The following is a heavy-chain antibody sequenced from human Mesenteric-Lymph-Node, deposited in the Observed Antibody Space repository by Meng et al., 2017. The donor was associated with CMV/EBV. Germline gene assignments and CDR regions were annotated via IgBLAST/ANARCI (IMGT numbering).Heavy chain of an antibody. Sequence: VAGDSIRSSVYSWSWIRQPPGKGLEWIGYIYHSGSTYYNPSFKTRVIISVDRSKNQFSLKLSSVTAADTAVYYCARGGFGELLSFDFWGQGTLVTVSS. D-gene: IGHD3-10*01. J-gene: IGHJ4*02. CDR3: ARGGFGELLSFDF. CDR2: IYHSGST. V-gene: IGHV4-30-2*01. CDR1: GDSIRSSVYS.